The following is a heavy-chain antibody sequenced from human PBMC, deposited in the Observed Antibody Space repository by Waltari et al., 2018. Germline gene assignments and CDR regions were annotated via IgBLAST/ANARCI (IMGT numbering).Heavy chain of an antibody. CDR2: LSYNGAT. D-gene: IGHD5-12*01. Sequence: QLQLQESGPGLVKPSETLSLTCSVSGGSITTYRHYWGWIRQPPGPGLEWIATLSYNGATYTSPSPPRRVTMSRDTSKNQLSLTLGAVTAADAAVYYCATYIGASVGTAAFDVWGQGKMVIVSS. CDR3: ATYIGASVGTAAFDV. CDR1: GGSITTYRHY. J-gene: IGHJ3*01. V-gene: IGHV4-39*01.